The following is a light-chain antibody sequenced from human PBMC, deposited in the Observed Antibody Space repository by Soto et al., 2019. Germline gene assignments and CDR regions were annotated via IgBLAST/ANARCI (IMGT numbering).Light chain of an antibody. J-gene: IGLJ2*01. CDR1: SSNLGLNC. V-gene: IGLV1-47*01. CDR3: AAWDDSVNGPV. CDR2: TNN. Sequence: QSVLTQPPSVSETPGQRVSISCSGGSSNLGLNCVYWFQQFPGTAPKLLIYTNNQRPSGVPDRFSGSKSGTSASLTISGLQSEDEADYYCAAWDDSVNGPVLGGGTKVTVL.